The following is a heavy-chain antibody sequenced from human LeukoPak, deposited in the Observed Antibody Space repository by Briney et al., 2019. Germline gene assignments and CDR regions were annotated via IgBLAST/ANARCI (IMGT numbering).Heavy chain of an antibody. CDR2: ISGDGASI. CDR1: GFIFRSET. V-gene: IGHV3-21*01. CDR3: AGPRIDP. Sequence: GGSLRLSCAASGFIFRSETMVWVRQAPGKGLEWVSSISGDGASISYADSMKGRVTVSRDNGENSVFLHMNSLRVEDTAVYYCAGPRIDPWGQGTLVTVSS. J-gene: IGHJ5*02.